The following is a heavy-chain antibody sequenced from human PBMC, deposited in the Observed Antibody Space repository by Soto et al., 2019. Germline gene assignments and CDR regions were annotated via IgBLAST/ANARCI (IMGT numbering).Heavy chain of an antibody. V-gene: IGHV1-8*01. CDR1: GHTFTSYD. J-gene: IGHJ5*02. CDR3: ARGQTTYCGGDCYSGWFDP. Sequence: ASVKVSCKASGHTFTSYDINWVRQATGQGLEWMGWMNPNSGNTGYAQKFQGRVTMTRNTSISTAYMELSSLRSEDTAVYYCARGQTTYCGGDCYSGWFDPWGQGTLVTVSS. CDR2: MNPNSGNT. D-gene: IGHD2-21*02.